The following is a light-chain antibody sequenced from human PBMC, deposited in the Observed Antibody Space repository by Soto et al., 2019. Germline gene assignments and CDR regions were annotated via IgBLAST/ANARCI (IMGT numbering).Light chain of an antibody. V-gene: IGLV2-23*02. Sequence: QSVLTQPVSVSGSPGQSITISCTGTSSDVGSYNLVSWYQQYPGKAPKLVIYEVIKRPSGVSNRFSGSKSGNTASLTISGLQAEDEADYYCCSYAGSTSVFGTGTMVTVL. CDR3: CSYAGSTSV. CDR1: SSDVGSYNL. CDR2: EVI. J-gene: IGLJ1*01.